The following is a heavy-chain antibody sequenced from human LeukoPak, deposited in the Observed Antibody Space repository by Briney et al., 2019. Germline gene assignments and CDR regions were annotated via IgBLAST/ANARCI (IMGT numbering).Heavy chain of an antibody. CDR1: GYTLRTYT. J-gene: IGHJ4*02. D-gene: IGHD3-9*01. CDR3: AKGPRYSED. CDR2: ISGSGGNT. Sequence: GGSLRLSCAASGYTLRTYTMRWVRQAPGKGLEWVSAISGSGGNTYYLDSVKGRFTISRDNSKNTLYLQMNSLRADDTAVYFCAKGPRYSEDWGQGTLVTVSS. V-gene: IGHV3-23*01.